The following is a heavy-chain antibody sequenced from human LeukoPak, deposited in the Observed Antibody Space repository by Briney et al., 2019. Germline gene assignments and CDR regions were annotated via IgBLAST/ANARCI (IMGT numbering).Heavy chain of an antibody. V-gene: IGHV1-2*06. D-gene: IGHD6-13*01. CDR3: ATSVLAAAGTGVDY. J-gene: IGHJ4*02. CDR1: GYTFTGYY. Sequence: ASVKVSCKASGYTFTGYYMHWVRQAPGQGLEWMGRINPNSGGTNYAQKFQGRVTMTRDTSISTAYKELSRLRSDDTAVYYCATSVLAAAGTGVDYWGQGTLVTVSS. CDR2: INPNSGGT.